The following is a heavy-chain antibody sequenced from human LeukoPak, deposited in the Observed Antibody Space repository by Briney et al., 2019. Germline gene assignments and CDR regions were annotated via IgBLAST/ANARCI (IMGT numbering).Heavy chain of an antibody. Sequence: PSETLSLTCTVSGYSISSGYYWCWIRHPPGKGLEGIGSSYHSGSTYYNPSLKSRVTISVDTSKNQFSLKLSSVTAADTAVYYCARAGYGSESYYVGEYYFDYWGQGTLVTVSS. CDR2: SYHSGST. CDR3: ARAGYGSESYYVGEYYFDY. V-gene: IGHV4-38-2*02. CDR1: GYSISSGYY. J-gene: IGHJ4*02. D-gene: IGHD3-10*01.